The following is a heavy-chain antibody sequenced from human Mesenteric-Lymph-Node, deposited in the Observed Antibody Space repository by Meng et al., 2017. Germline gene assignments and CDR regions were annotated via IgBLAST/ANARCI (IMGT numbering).Heavy chain of an antibody. CDR3: ARDSLRGLQNYCGMDV. V-gene: IGHV3-30*04. J-gene: IGHJ6*02. Sequence: GESLKISCAASGLTFSSHALHWVRQAPGKGLEWVAVISYDGSNKYYADSVKGRFTISRDNSKNTQNTLYLQMNSLRVEDTAVYYCARDSLRGLQNYCGMDVWGQGTTVTVSS. CDR1: GLTFSSHA. D-gene: IGHD4-17*01. CDR2: ISYDGSNK.